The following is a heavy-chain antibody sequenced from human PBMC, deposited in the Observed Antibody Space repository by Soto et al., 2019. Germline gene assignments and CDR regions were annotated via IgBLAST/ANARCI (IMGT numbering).Heavy chain of an antibody. V-gene: IGHV3-74*01. CDR1: GFTFSSYW. CDR2: INSDGSST. CDR3: AGYYCGGGNCYPFDY. J-gene: IGHJ4*02. D-gene: IGHD2-15*01. Sequence: GESLRLSCTASGFTFSSYWMHWVRQAPGKGLEWVSRINSDGSSTSNADSVKGRFTMCRDNAKNTLYLQMNSLRAEDMAVYYCAGYYCGGGNCYPFDYWGQGTLVTVSS.